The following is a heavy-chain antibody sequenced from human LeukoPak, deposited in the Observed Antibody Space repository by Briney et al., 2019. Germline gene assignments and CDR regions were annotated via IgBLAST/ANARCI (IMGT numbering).Heavy chain of an antibody. CDR3: AKLNSYGDY. V-gene: IGHV3-23*01. J-gene: IGHJ4*02. CDR2: ISGSGDST. D-gene: IGHD5-18*01. CDR1: GFTFSKHG. Sequence: GGSLRLFCAVSGFTFSKHGMSWVRQAPWKGLEWVSTISGSGDSTYYADSVKGRFTTSRDNSKNVVYLQMDSLRAEDTATYYCAKLNSYGDYWGQGTLVTISS.